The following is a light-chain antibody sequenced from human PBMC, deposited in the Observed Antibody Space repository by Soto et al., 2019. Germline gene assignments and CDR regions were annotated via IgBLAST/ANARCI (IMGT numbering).Light chain of an antibody. Sequence: DIQMTQSPSTLSASVGDRVPITCRASQSIGRFLAWYQHQPGKAPKLLIYDASTLESGVPSRFSGTGSGTEFTFSITSLQPEDFGTYYCQQCYMGWTFGQGTNVDIK. V-gene: IGKV1-5*01. CDR3: QQCYMGWT. CDR2: DAS. CDR1: QSIGRF. J-gene: IGKJ1*01.